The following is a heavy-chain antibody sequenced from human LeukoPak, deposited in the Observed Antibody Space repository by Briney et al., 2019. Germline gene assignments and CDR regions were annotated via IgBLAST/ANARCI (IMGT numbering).Heavy chain of an antibody. V-gene: IGHV3-23*01. CDR3: ARLNSGSYYKYFDY. J-gene: IGHJ4*02. CDR1: GFSFRDNA. D-gene: IGHD1-26*01. Sequence: GGSLSLSCAASGFSFRDNAMSWVRQSPGRLEWVSVISGGGVSTSYADSVKGRFTTSRDNSKNTLYLQMNSLRAEDTAVYYCARLNSGSYYKYFDYWGQGTLVTVSS. CDR2: ISGGGVST.